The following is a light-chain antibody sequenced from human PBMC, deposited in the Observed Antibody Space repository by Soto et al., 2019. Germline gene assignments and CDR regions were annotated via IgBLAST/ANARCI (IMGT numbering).Light chain of an antibody. CDR1: QGISSY. CDR3: QQLDSYPIT. Sequence: IQLTQSPSSLSASVGDRVTLTCRASQGISSYLAWYQQKPGKAPKLLIYAASTLQSGVPSRFSGSRSGTDFTLTISSLQAEDFATYYCQQLDSYPITFGRGTRLEIK. CDR2: AAS. J-gene: IGKJ5*01. V-gene: IGKV1-9*01.